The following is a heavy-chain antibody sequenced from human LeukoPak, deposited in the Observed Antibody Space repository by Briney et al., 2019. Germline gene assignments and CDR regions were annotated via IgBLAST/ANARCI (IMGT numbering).Heavy chain of an antibody. D-gene: IGHD2-15*01. Sequence: ASVKVSCKASGYTFTGYYMHWVRQAPGQGLEWMGWINPNSRGTNYAQKFQGRVTMTRDTSISTAYMELSRLRSDDTAVYYCARDRGGYCSSSSCLSDFDYWGQGTLVTVSS. J-gene: IGHJ4*02. CDR2: INPNSRGT. V-gene: IGHV1-2*02. CDR1: GYTFTGYY. CDR3: ARDRGGYCSSSSCLSDFDY.